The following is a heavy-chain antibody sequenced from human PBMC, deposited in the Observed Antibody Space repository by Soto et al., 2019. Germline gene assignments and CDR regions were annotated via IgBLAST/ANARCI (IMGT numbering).Heavy chain of an antibody. CDR3: ARGNYYDRRGYFSALDI. Sequence: QVLLVQSGGEVKKPGASVKVSCKASGYTFSSYGINWVRQAPGQGLEWLGWVSAYNDNIDYAQTFQGRVTMTTDKSTNTAYMELRSLRSGDTAVYYCARGNYYDRRGYFSALDIWGQGTMVTVSS. J-gene: IGHJ3*02. V-gene: IGHV1-18*01. CDR1: GYTFSSYG. D-gene: IGHD3-22*01. CDR2: VSAYNDNI.